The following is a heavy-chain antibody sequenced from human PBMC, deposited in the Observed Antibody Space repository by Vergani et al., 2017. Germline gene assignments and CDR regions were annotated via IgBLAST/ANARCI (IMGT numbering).Heavy chain of an antibody. Sequence: QVQVVQSGAEVKKSGAPVKVSCTTSGYTFSNYYMHWVRQAPGQGLEWMGIINPSGGHPNYAQKFQGRVTMTKDTSTSTVYMELSSLSSEDTAIYYCARGDYGILTGYRYWGQGTLVTVSA. D-gene: IGHD3-9*01. CDR1: GYTFSNYY. J-gene: IGHJ4*02. CDR2: INPSGGHP. CDR3: ARGDYGILTGYRY. V-gene: IGHV1-46*03.